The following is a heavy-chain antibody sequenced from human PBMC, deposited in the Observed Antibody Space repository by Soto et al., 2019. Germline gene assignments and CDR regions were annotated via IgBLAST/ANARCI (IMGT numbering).Heavy chain of an antibody. J-gene: IGHJ4*02. V-gene: IGHV3-30-3*01. CDR3: ARAPSGSYPDFDY. Sequence: PGGSLRLSCAASGFLFSTYTMHWVRQAPGKGLEWVGVITYDGSNQYYADSVKGRFTISRDNSRNMLFLQMNSLRPDDTAVYYCARAPSGSYPDFDYWGQRTLVTVSS. D-gene: IGHD1-26*01. CDR1: GFLFSTYT. CDR2: ITYDGSNQ.